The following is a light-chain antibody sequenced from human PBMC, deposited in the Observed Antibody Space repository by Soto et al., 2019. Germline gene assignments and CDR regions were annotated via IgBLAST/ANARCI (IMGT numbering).Light chain of an antibody. CDR2: DVS. Sequence: ALTQPASVSGSPGQSITIACTGTSSDVGGYNHVSWYQVHPGKAPRLVIYDVSIRPPAVSDRFSGSTSGNTASLTISGLQAEDEADYYCSSYTATRTVVFGGGTKLTVL. J-gene: IGLJ3*02. CDR1: SSDVGGYNH. CDR3: SSYTATRTVV. V-gene: IGLV2-14*03.